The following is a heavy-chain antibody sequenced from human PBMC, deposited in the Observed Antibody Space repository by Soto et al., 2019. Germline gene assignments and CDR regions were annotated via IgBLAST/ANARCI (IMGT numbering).Heavy chain of an antibody. CDR3: ESILVEQSLEDYFDY. V-gene: IGHV4-39*05. Sequence: PSLTCTVSGGSISSSSYSWGWIRQPPGKGLEWIGSIYYSGNTYYNPSLKSRVTISVDTSKNQFSLKLSSVTAADTAVYYCESILVEQSLEDYFDYWGQGTLVTVSS. J-gene: IGHJ4*02. CDR2: IYYSGNT. CDR1: GGSISSSSYS. D-gene: IGHD6-19*01.